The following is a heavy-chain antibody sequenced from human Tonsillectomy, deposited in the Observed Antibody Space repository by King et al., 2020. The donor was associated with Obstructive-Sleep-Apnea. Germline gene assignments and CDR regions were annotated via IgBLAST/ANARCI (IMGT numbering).Heavy chain of an antibody. CDR3: AREGPHCGGDCYSH. CDR1: GLSFSDYC. Sequence: VQLVESGGGLVKPGGSLRLSCADSGLSFSDYCMSWIRQAPGKGLEWVSYISSSGSTTYYADSVKGRFTISRDKAKNSLYLQMNSLRAEDTAVYYCAREGPHCGGDCYSHWGQGTLVTVSS. V-gene: IGHV3-11*01. J-gene: IGHJ4*02. D-gene: IGHD2-21*02. CDR2: ISSSGSTT.